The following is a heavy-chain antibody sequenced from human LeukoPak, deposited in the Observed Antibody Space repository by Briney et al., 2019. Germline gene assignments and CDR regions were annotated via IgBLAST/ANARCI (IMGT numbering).Heavy chain of an antibody. J-gene: IGHJ5*02. V-gene: IGHV3-30*09. CDR2: ISYDGSNK. Sequence: GGSLRLSCAASGFTFSSYAMPWVRQAPGKGLEWVAVISYDGSNKYYADSVKGRFAISRDNSKNTLYLQMNSLRAEDTAVYYCVRDQEPEVPTSDSSPSAWGQGTLVTVSS. D-gene: IGHD2-2*01. CDR1: GFTFSSYA. CDR3: VRDQEPEVPTSDSSPSA.